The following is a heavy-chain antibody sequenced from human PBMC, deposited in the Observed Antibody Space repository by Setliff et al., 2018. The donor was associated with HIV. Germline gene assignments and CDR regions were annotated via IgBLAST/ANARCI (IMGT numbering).Heavy chain of an antibody. CDR3: ARTKDCSSISCPGTHHYYYMGV. D-gene: IGHD2-2*01. J-gene: IGHJ6*03. Sequence: PSETLSLTCTVSGGSISTGYYYWGWIRQPPGKGLEWIGSIYYSGSTYYNPSLKSRVTISVDTSKNQFSLKLSSVTAADTAVYYCARTKDCSSISCPGTHHYYYMGVWGKGTTVTVS. CDR2: IYYSGST. V-gene: IGHV4-39*01. CDR1: GGSISTGYYY.